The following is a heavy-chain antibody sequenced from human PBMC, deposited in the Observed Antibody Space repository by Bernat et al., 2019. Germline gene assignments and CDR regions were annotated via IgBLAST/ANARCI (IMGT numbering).Heavy chain of an antibody. CDR1: GLTFSSYG. D-gene: IGHD6-19*01. V-gene: IGHV3-30*18. CDR3: AKEGLVRGEFDY. Sequence: QVQLVESGGGVVQPGRSLRLPCAASGLTFSSYGMHWVRQAPGKGLEWVAVISYEGSNKYYADSVKGRFTISRDNSKNTLYMQMNSLRAEDTAVYYCAKEGLVRGEFDYWGQGTLVTVSS. J-gene: IGHJ4*02. CDR2: ISYEGSNK.